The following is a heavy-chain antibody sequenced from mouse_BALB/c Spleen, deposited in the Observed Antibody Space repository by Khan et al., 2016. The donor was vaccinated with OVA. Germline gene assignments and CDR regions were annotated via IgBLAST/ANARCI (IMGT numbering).Heavy chain of an antibody. Sequence: QVQLKQSGPGLVAPSQSLSITCTVSGFSLSRYNVHWVRQPPGKGLEGLGMIWGGGGTDYNSTLKSRLSIRKDNSKSQVLLKMNSLQTDDTAMYYCARAYYRYDGYYAMDYWGQGTSVTVSS. CDR1: GFSLSRYN. J-gene: IGHJ4*01. V-gene: IGHV2-6-4*01. D-gene: IGHD2-14*01. CDR2: IWGGGGT. CDR3: ARAYYRYDGYYAMDY.